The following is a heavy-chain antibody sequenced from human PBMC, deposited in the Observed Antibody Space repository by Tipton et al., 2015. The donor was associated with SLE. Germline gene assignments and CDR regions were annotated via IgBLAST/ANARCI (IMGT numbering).Heavy chain of an antibody. CDR3: ARVLDCSGGSCHSLDAFDI. J-gene: IGHJ3*02. Sequence: GLVKPSQTLSLTCAISGDSVSSNSAAWNWIRQSPSRGLEWLGRTYYRSKWYNDYAVSVKSRITINPDTSKNQFSLQLNSVTAADTAVYYCARVLDCSGGSCHSLDAFDIWGQGTMVTVSS. D-gene: IGHD2-15*01. V-gene: IGHV6-1*01. CDR2: TYYRSKWYN. CDR1: GDSVSSNSAA.